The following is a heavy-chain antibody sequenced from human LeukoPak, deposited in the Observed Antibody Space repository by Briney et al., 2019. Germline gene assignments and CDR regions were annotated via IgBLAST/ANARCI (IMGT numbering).Heavy chain of an antibody. Sequence: GGSLRLSCAASGFTFSSYAMSWVRQAPGKGLEWVSATCGSGGSTYYADSVKGRFTISRDNSKNTLYLQMNSLRAEDTAVYYCAKVSEWVLRYFAYWGQGTLVTVSS. CDR1: GFTFSSYA. CDR3: AKVSEWVLRYFAY. V-gene: IGHV3-23*01. J-gene: IGHJ4*02. CDR2: TCGSGGST. D-gene: IGHD3-9*01.